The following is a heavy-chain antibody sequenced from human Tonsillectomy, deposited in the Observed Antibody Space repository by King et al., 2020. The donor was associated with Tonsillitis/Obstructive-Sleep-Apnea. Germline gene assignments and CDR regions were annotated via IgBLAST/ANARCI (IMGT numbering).Heavy chain of an antibody. D-gene: IGHD6-19*01. CDR2: FSSIGGRP. CDR3: VKDGLDYSSGLSPRFDY. V-gene: IGHV3-64D*06. Sequence: VQLVESGGGLVQPGGSLRLSCSASGFTFSSYAMHWVRQAPGKGLNYFSLFSSIGGRPYYAASVKGGFTFSRDNSKNTLYLQMSSLRAEDTAVYYCVKDGLDYSSGLSPRFDYWGQGTLVTVSS. J-gene: IGHJ4*02. CDR1: GFTFSSYA.